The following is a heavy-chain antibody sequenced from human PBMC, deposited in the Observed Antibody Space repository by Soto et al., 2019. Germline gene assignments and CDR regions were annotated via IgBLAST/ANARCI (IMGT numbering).Heavy chain of an antibody. CDR2: VGSDGMHK. Sequence: QVQLVESGGGVGQPGRSLRLSCAASGFTFTNCAMHWVCQAPGKGLEWVAVVGSDGMHKYYGDFVKGRFTISRDTSENTVYLQLDRLTSEDTAVYYCARDVIVDAPDYFHYWGRGTLVTVSS. CDR3: ARDVIVDAPDYFHY. D-gene: IGHD1-26*01. V-gene: IGHV3-30*01. CDR1: GFTFTNCA. J-gene: IGHJ4*02.